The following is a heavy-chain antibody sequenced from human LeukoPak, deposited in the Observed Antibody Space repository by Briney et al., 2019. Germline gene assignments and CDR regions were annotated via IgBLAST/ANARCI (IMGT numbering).Heavy chain of an antibody. CDR1: GGSISSGGYY. V-gene: IGHV4-39*07. CDR2: INHSGST. J-gene: IGHJ5*02. CDR3: ARGRSIFRGPNWFDP. Sequence: PSETLSLTCTVSGGSISSGGYYWSWIRQPPGKGLEWIGEINHSGSTNYNPSLKSRVTISVDTSKNQFSLKLSSVTAADTAVYYCARGRSIFRGPNWFDPWGQGTLVTVSS. D-gene: IGHD3-3*01.